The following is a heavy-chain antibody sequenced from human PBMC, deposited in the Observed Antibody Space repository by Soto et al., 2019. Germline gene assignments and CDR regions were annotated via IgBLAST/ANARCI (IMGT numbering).Heavy chain of an antibody. V-gene: IGHV3-73*01. CDR2: IRGKAESYTT. CDR3: TRNADTAPTHYALDV. Sequence: GGSLRLSCAASGFIFADSAMHWVRQASGKGLEWVGRIRGKAESYTTSYAASVRGRFTISRDDKDKTSQLQKSNRKTDDTALYYCTRNADTAPTHYALDVWGQGTMVTVSS. J-gene: IGHJ3*01. CDR1: GFIFADSA.